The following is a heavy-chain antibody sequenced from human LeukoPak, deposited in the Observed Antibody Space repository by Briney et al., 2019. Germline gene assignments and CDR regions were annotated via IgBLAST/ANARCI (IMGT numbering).Heavy chain of an antibody. CDR3: ARGGVTVFDAFDI. J-gene: IGHJ3*02. CDR1: GGSISSYY. D-gene: IGHD2-21*02. V-gene: IGHV4-59*06. CDR2: IYYSGST. Sequence: SETLSLTCTVSGGSISSYYWSWIRQPPGKGLEWIGYIYYSGSTYYNPSLKSRVTISVDTSKNQFSLKLSSVTAADAAVYYCARGGVTVFDAFDIWGQGTMVTVSS.